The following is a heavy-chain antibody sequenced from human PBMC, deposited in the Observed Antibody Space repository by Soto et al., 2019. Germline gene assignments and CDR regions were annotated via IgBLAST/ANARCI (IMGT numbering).Heavy chain of an antibody. J-gene: IGHJ6*02. Sequence: SETLSLTCAVYGGSFSGYYWSWIRQLPGKGLEWIGEINHSGSTNYNPSLKSRVTISVDTSKNQFSLKLSSVTAADTAVYYCARGSLVLRYFDWLDYYYGMDVWGQGTTVTVSS. CDR2: INHSGST. CDR1: GGSFSGYY. CDR3: ARGSLVLRYFDWLDYYYGMDV. D-gene: IGHD3-9*01. V-gene: IGHV4-34*01.